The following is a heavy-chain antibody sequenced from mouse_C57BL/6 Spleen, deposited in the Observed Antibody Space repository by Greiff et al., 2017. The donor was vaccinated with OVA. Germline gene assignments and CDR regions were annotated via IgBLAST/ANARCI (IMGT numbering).Heavy chain of an antibody. V-gene: IGHV5-17*01. J-gene: IGHJ3*01. D-gene: IGHD2-5*01. Sequence: EVHLVESGGGLVKPGGSLKLSCAASGFTFSDYGMHWVRQAPEKGLEWVAYISSGSSTIYYADTVKGRFTISRDNAKNTLFLQMTSLRSEDTAMYYCARAYYSNYVAYWGQGTLVTVSA. CDR3: ARAYYSNYVAY. CDR1: GFTFSDYG. CDR2: ISSGSSTI.